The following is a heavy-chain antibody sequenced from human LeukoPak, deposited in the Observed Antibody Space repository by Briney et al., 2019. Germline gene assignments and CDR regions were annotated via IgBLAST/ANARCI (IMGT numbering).Heavy chain of an antibody. D-gene: IGHD5-24*01. CDR1: GFTFDVYA. J-gene: IGHJ4*02. CDR2: ICWDSGSI. Sequence: GRSLRLSCAASGFTFDVYAMHRVRQAPGKGVEWVSGICWDSGSIGYADSVKGRFTISRDNAKNSMYLQMNSLRAEDMALYYCAKGEDGYNYGGFDYWGQGTLVTVSS. V-gene: IGHV3-9*03. CDR3: AKGEDGYNYGGFDY.